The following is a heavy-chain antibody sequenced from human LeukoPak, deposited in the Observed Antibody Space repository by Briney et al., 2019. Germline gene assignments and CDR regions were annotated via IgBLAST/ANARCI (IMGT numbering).Heavy chain of an antibody. CDR2: INSDGSTA. Sequence: GGSLRLSCAASGFTFDTYWMHWVRQAPGKGLVWVSRINSDGSTANYADSVWGRFTISRDNAKKTLYLQMNSLRGDDTAVYYCARRGASTGGLDWGQGTLVTVSS. V-gene: IGHV3-74*01. CDR1: GFTFDTYW. D-gene: IGHD1-14*01. J-gene: IGHJ4*02. CDR3: ARRGASTGGLD.